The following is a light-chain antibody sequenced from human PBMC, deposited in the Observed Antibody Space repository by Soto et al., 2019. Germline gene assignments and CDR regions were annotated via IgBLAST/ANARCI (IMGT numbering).Light chain of an antibody. CDR1: QSVTNSY. V-gene: IGKV3-20*01. CDR3: QQYGSSPPYT. CDR2: GAS. Sequence: ETVLTQSPGTLSLSPGERATLSCRASQSVTNSYLAWYQQKPGQAPRLLIYGASSRATGIPDRFSGSGSGTDFTLTISRLEPEDFAVYYCQQYGSSPPYTFGQGTKVDI. J-gene: IGKJ2*01.